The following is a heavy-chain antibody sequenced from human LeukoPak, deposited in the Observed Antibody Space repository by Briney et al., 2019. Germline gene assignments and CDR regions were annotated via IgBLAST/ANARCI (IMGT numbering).Heavy chain of an antibody. CDR3: ARVVVLPWEIDY. D-gene: IGHD2-8*02. CDR1: GYTFTSYG. Sequence: ASVKVSCKASGYTFTSYGISWVRQAPGQGLEWMGWISAYHGNTNYAQNLQGRVTMTTDTTTSTVYRELRSLRSDDTAVYYCARVVVLPWEIDYWGQGTLVTVSS. V-gene: IGHV1-18*01. J-gene: IGHJ4*02. CDR2: ISAYHGNT.